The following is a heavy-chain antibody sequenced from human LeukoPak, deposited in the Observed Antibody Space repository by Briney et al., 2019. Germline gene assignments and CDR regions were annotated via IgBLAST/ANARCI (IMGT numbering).Heavy chain of an antibody. J-gene: IGHJ4*02. CDR1: GFTFSSYS. Sequence: PGGSLRLSCAASGFTFSSYSMNWVRQAPGKGLEWVSYISSSSSTIYYADSVKGRFTIYRANAKNSLYLQMNRLRAEDTAVYYCAREGGVLYYDSSGYYYWGQGTLVTVSS. CDR3: AREGGVLYYDSSGYYY. CDR2: ISSSSSTI. V-gene: IGHV3-48*01. D-gene: IGHD3-22*01.